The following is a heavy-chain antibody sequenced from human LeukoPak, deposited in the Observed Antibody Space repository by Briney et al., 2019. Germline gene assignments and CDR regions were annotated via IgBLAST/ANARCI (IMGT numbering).Heavy chain of an antibody. CDR2: INAGSGNT. CDR3: ARVRGSGAAGFDY. Sequence: ASVKVSCKASGYTFTSYAMHWVRQAPGQRLEWMGWINAGSGNTKYSQKFQGRVTITRDTSASTAYMELSSLRSEDTAVYYCARVRGSGAAGFDYWGQGTLVTVSS. CDR1: GYTFTSYA. J-gene: IGHJ4*02. V-gene: IGHV1-3*01. D-gene: IGHD3-10*01.